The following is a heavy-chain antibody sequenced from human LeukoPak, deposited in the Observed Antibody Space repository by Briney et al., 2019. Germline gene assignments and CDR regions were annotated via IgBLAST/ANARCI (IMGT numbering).Heavy chain of an antibody. Sequence: PGGSLRLSCAASGFTFSSYAMHWVRQAPGKGLEYVSAISSNGGSTYYANSVKGRFTISRDNSKNTLYLQMGSLRAEDTAVYYCAREDFGVVLDYWGQGTLVTVSS. J-gene: IGHJ4*02. CDR2: ISSNGGST. D-gene: IGHD3-3*01. V-gene: IGHV3-64*01. CDR1: GFTFSSYA. CDR3: AREDFGVVLDY.